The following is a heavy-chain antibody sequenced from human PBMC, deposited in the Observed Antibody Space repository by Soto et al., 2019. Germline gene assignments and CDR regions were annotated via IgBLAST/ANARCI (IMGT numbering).Heavy chain of an antibody. J-gene: IGHJ5*02. CDR2: ISSSSSTI. V-gene: IGHV3-48*01. D-gene: IGHD2-2*01. CDR3: ARDPGERYCSSTSSYPHWFDP. Sequence: EVQLVESGGGLVQPGGSLRLSCAASGFTFSSYSMNWVRQAPGKGLEWVSYISSSSSTIYYADSVKGRFTISRDNAKNSLYLQMNSLRAEDTAVYYCARDPGERYCSSTSSYPHWFDPWGQGTLVTVSS. CDR1: GFTFSSYS.